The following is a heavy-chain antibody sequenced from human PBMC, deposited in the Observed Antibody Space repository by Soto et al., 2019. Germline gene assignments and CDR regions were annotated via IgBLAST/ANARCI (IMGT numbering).Heavy chain of an antibody. CDR2: ISGSGGST. V-gene: IGHV3-23*01. D-gene: IGHD6-13*01. J-gene: IGHJ4*02. CDR1: GFTFSSYA. CDR3: AYSCTPFDY. Sequence: EVQLLESGGGLVQPGGSLRLSCAASGFTFSSYAMSWVRQAPGKGLEWVSAISGSGGSTYYADSVKGRFTISRDNYMNPLYLQMNSLSAEDTAVYYCAYSCTPFDYWGQGTLVTVSS.